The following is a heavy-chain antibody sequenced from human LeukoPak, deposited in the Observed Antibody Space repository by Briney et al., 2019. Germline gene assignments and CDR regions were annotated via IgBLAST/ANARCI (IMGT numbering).Heavy chain of an antibody. Sequence: GGSLRLSCAASGFTLTSYGMNWVRQAPGKGLEWVSSISNTGGYIYYADSVKGRFTISRDNAKNSLYLQLNSLRAEDTAVYFCARDEMYGSGSYAYFDYWGQGTLVTVSS. J-gene: IGHJ4*02. V-gene: IGHV3-21*01. CDR1: GFTLTSYG. CDR3: ARDEMYGSGSYAYFDY. D-gene: IGHD3-10*01. CDR2: ISNTGGYI.